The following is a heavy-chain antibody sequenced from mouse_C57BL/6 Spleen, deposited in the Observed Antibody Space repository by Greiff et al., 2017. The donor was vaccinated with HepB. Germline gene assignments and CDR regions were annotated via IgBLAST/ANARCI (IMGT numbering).Heavy chain of an antibody. CDR2: IDPSDSYT. D-gene: IGHD5-5*01. V-gene: IGHV1-59*01. Sequence: VQLQQSGAELVRPGTSVKLSCKASGYTFTSYWMHWVKQRPGQGLEWIGVIDPSDSYTNYNQKFKGKATLTVDTSSSTAYMQLSSLTSEDSAVYYCARGETNYGWYFDVWGTGTTVTVSS. CDR3: ARGETNYGWYFDV. J-gene: IGHJ1*03. CDR1: GYTFTSYW.